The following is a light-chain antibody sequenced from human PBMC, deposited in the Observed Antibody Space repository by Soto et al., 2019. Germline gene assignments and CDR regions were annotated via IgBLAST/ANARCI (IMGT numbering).Light chain of an antibody. CDR1: SGHSSYA. Sequence: QLVLTQSPSASASLGSSVKLTCTLSSGHSSYAIAWHQQQPEKGPRYLMKLNRYGSHRKGDGIPDRFSGSSSGAERYLTISSLQSEDEADYYCQTWCTGIRVFGGGTKVTVL. CDR2: LNRYGSH. V-gene: IGLV4-69*01. CDR3: QTWCTGIRV. J-gene: IGLJ2*01.